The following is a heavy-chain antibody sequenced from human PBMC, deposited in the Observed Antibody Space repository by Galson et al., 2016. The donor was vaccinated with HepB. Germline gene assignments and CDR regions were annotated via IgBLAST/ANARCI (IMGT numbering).Heavy chain of an antibody. D-gene: IGHD2-15*01. CDR3: AGFDLGGCGTGICSQ. CDR1: GFPFSNYW. J-gene: IGHJ4*02. CDR2: IYHSGST. Sequence: SLRLSCAASGFPFSNYWMHWVRQTPGKGLEWIGEIYHSGSTNYNPSLKSRVNISVDKSKNQFSLKLSSVTAADTAVYYCAGFDLGGCGTGICSQWGQGSLVTVSA. V-gene: IGHV4-4*02.